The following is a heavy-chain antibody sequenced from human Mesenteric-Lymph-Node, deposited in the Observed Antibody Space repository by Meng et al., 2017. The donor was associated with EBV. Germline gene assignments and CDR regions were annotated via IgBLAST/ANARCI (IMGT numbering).Heavy chain of an antibody. J-gene: IGHJ4*02. CDR3: AREGYYDSSGYND. V-gene: IGHV4-34*01. CDR1: GGSFSDYY. CDR2: IKRSGST. D-gene: IGHD3-22*01. Sequence: QVPLQQWGAGLLKPPEPLSPTCAVYGGSFSDYYWNWIRQPPGKGLEWIGEIKRSGSTNYNPSLKSRVTISVDTSKNQFSLKLSSVTAADTAVYYCAREGYYDSSGYNDWGQGTLVTVSS.